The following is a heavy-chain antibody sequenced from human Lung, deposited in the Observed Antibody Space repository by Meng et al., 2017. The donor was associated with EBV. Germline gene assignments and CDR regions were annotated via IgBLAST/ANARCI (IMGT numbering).Heavy chain of an antibody. CDR3: VRGPDSGGYFYFY. CDR2: IIPVFGTA. J-gene: IGHJ4*02. D-gene: IGHD3-22*01. CDR1: GGTFGRYA. Sequence: QVQLVRYGAEVTKPGSSVKVSCKASGGTFGRYAISWVRQAPGQGLEWMGGIIPVFGTANYAQKFQGRVTITADASTSTVYMELSSLRFEDTALYYCVRGPDSGGYFYFYWGQGTLVTVSS. V-gene: IGHV1-69*01.